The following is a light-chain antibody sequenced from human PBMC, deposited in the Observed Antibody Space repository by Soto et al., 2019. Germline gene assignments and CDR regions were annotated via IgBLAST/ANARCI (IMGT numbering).Light chain of an antibody. Sequence: QSVLTQPASVSDSPGQSITISGTGTSIDVGGSNFVSWYQQHPGKPPKLIIYDVANRPSGVSNRFSGSKSGSTASLIISRLQTEDEAYYYCVSYTSSTTYVFGTGTKVTVL. V-gene: IGLV2-14*03. J-gene: IGLJ1*01. CDR3: VSYTSSTTYV. CDR2: DVA. CDR1: SIDVGGSNF.